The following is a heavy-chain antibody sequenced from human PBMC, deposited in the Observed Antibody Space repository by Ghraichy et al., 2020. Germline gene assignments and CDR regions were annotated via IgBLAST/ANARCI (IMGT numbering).Heavy chain of an antibody. Sequence: SETLSLTCAVYGGSFSGYYWSWIRQPPGKGLEWIGEINHSGSTNYNPSLKSRVTISVDTSKNQFSLKLSSVTAADTAVYYCARGRSSGVSKYCSSTSCYHHYYYMVVWGKGTTLTVSS. V-gene: IGHV4-34*01. CDR2: INHSGST. CDR1: GGSFSGYY. J-gene: IGHJ6*03. CDR3: ARGRSSGVSKYCSSTSCYHHYYYMVV. D-gene: IGHD2-2*01.